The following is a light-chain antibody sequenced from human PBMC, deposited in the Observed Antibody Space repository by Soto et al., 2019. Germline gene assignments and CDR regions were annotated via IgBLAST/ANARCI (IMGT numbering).Light chain of an antibody. Sequence: DIQMTQSPSSLSASVGDRVTITCRASQTIATYVNWYQQKPGKAPKLLIYAASNLDGGVPSRFSGSGSGTDFTLTISSLQPEDFATYYCQQSHSGLTFGQGTKLQIK. CDR2: AAS. CDR3: QQSHSGLT. J-gene: IGKJ2*01. CDR1: QTIATY. V-gene: IGKV1-39*01.